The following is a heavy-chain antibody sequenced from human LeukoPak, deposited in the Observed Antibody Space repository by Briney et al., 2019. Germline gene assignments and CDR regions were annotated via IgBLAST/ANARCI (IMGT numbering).Heavy chain of an antibody. D-gene: IGHD2-2*01. Sequence: SETLSLTCTVSGYSLSSGHYWGWIRQPPGKGLEWIGSIDHSGSTYYNPSPKSRVTISVDTSTNQFSLKLSSVTAADTAVYYCARASYCSSTSCYYEGAFDIWGQGTMVTVSS. CDR1: GYSLSSGHY. CDR3: ARASYCSSTSCYYEGAFDI. CDR2: IDHSGST. J-gene: IGHJ3*02. V-gene: IGHV4-38-2*02.